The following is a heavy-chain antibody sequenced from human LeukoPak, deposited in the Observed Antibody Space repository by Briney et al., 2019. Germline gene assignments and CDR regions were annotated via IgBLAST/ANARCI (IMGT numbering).Heavy chain of an antibody. V-gene: IGHV3-30*18. J-gene: IGHJ6*04. CDR2: ISYDGSNK. Sequence: GGSLRLSCAASGFTFSSYGMHWVRQAPGKGLEWVAVISYDGSNKHYADSVKGRFTISRDNSKNTLYLKMNSLRAEDTAVYYCAKDKRPPALPRNYYGMDVWGKGTTVTVSS. CDR1: GFTFSSYG. D-gene: IGHD2-15*01. CDR3: AKDKRPPALPRNYYGMDV.